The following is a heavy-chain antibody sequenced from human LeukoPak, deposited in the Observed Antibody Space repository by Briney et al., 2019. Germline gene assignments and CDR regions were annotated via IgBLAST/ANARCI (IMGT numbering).Heavy chain of an antibody. Sequence: PSETLSLTCTVSGGSISSYYWSWIRQPPGKGLEWIGYIYYSGSTNYNPSPKSRVTISVDTSKNQFSLKLSSVTAADTAVYYCASSGAYCGGDCYFDYWGQGTLVTVSS. J-gene: IGHJ4*02. D-gene: IGHD2-21*01. CDR3: ASSGAYCGGDCYFDY. CDR2: IYYSGST. CDR1: GGSISSYY. V-gene: IGHV4-59*01.